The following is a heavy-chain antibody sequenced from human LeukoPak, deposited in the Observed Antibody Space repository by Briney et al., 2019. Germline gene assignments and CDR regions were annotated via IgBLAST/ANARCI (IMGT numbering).Heavy chain of an antibody. CDR1: GGSISSSSYY. D-gene: IGHD6-6*01. CDR2: IYYSGST. Sequence: PSETQSLTCTVSGGSISSSSYYWGWIRQPPGKGLEWIGSIYYSGSTYYNPSLKSRVTISVDTSKNQFSLKLSSVTAADTAVYYCARQHRPSGWYSSSSLDYWGQGTLVTVSS. CDR3: ARQHRPSGWYSSSSLDY. V-gene: IGHV4-39*01. J-gene: IGHJ4*02.